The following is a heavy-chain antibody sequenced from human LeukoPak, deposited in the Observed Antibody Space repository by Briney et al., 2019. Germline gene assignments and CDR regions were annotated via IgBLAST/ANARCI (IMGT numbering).Heavy chain of an antibody. CDR1: GFTFSSYG. CDR3: AKDRRITMVRGVRNYGMDV. J-gene: IGHJ6*02. Sequence: SGGSLRLPCAASGFTFSSYGMHWVRQAPGKGLEWVAFIRYDGSNKYYADSVKGRFTISRDNSKNTLYLQMNSLRAEDTAVYYCAKDRRITMVRGVRNYGMDVWGQGTTVTVSS. CDR2: IRYDGSNK. D-gene: IGHD3-10*01. V-gene: IGHV3-30*02.